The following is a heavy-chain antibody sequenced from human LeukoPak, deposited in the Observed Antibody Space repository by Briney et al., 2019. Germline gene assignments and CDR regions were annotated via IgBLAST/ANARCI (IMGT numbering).Heavy chain of an antibody. V-gene: IGHV1-69*04. J-gene: IGHJ6*03. CDR3: ASIGSGSYYYYYYMDV. D-gene: IGHD3-10*01. CDR2: IIPILGIA. Sequence: SVKVSCKASGYTFTSYGISWVRQAPGQGLEWMGRIIPILGIANYAQKFQGRVTITADKSTSTAYMELSSLRSEDTAVYYCASIGSGSYYYYYYMDVWGKGTTVTVSS. CDR1: GYTFTSYG.